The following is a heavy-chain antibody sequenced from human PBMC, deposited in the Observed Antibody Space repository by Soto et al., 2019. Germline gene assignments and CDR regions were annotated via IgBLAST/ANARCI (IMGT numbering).Heavy chain of an antibody. V-gene: IGHV1-69*06. D-gene: IGHD1-26*01. J-gene: IGHJ4*02. CDR3: ARTIVGVRGGYFDY. CDR2: IIPIFGTA. CDR1: GGTFSSYA. Sequence: ASVKVSCKASGGTFSSYAISWVRQAPGQGREWMGGIIPIFGTANYAQKFQGRVTITADKSTRTAYMELSSLRSEDTAVYYCARTIVGVRGGYFDYWGQGTLVTVSS.